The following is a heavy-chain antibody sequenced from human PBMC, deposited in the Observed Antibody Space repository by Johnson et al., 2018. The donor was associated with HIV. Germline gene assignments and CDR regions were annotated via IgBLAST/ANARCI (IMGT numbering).Heavy chain of an antibody. CDR3: AKESAFDI. CDR1: GFTFSSYA. V-gene: IGHV3-30*04. Sequence: QVQLVESGGGVVQPGRSLRLSCAASGFTFSSYAMHWVRQAPAKGLEWVAVISYDGSDKDYADSVKGRFTISRDNSKNTLYLQMNSLRAEDTAVYYCAKESAFDIWGQGTMVTVSS. J-gene: IGHJ3*02. CDR2: ISYDGSDK.